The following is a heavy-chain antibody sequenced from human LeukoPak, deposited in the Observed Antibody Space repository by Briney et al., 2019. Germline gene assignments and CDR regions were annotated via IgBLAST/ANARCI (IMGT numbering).Heavy chain of an antibody. CDR2: IWYDGSNK. CDR1: GFTFSSYG. Sequence: QPGRSLRLSCAASGFTFSSYGMHWVRPAPGKGMEWVAAIWYDGSNKYYTDSVKGRFTISRDNSKNTLYLQMNSLRAEDTAVYYWARTKQLLVNQDDFDLRGQGRKVTVRS. CDR3: ARTKQLLVNQDDFDL. D-gene: IGHD6-19*01. J-gene: IGHJ3*01. V-gene: IGHV3-33*01.